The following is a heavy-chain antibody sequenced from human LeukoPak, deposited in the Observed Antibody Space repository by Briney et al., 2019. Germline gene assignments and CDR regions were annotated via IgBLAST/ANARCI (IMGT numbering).Heavy chain of an antibody. Sequence: GGSLRLSCAASGFTFDDYGMSWVRQAPGKGLEWVSGINWNGGRIGYADSVKGRFTISRDNAKNSLYVQMNSLRAEDTAVYFCARGGGYCTSTSCFVDYWGQGTLVTVSS. CDR2: INWNGGRI. CDR1: GFTFDDYG. CDR3: ARGGGYCTSTSCFVDY. J-gene: IGHJ4*02. D-gene: IGHD2-2*01. V-gene: IGHV3-20*04.